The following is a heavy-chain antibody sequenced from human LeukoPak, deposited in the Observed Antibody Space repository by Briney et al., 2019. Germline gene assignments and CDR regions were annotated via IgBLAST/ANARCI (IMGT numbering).Heavy chain of an antibody. D-gene: IGHD4-17*01. Sequence: GGSLRLSCAASGFTFSSYAMSWVRQAPGKGLEWVSCITTSSSYIYYADSVKGRFTISRDNAKNSLYLQMNSLRAEDTAVYYCARKQDYGDYLQYFDYWGQGALVTVSS. CDR2: ITTSSSYI. CDR3: ARKQDYGDYLQYFDY. J-gene: IGHJ4*02. CDR1: GFTFSSYA. V-gene: IGHV3-21*01.